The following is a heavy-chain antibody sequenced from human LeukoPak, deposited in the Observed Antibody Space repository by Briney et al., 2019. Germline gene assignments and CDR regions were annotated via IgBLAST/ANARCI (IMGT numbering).Heavy chain of an antibody. V-gene: IGHV1-69*13. CDR1: GGTFSSYA. CDR3: ARDQTSRYYDSSGYYAFDI. CDR2: IIPIFGTA. D-gene: IGHD3-22*01. J-gene: IGHJ3*02. Sequence: ASVTVSCKASGGTFSSYAISWVRQAPGQGLEWMGGIIPIFGTANYAQKFQGRVTITADESTSTAYMELSSLRSEDTAVYYCARDQTSRYYDSSGYYAFDIWGQGTMVTVSS.